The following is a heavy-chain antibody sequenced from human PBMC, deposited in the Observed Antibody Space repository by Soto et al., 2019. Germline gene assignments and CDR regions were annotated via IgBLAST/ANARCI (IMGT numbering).Heavy chain of an antibody. CDR2: ISYDGSNK. CDR1: GFTFSSYG. Sequence: GGSLRLSCAASGFTFSSYGMHWVRQAPGKGLEWVAVISYDGSNKYYADSVKGRFTISRDNSKNTLYLQMNSLRAEDTAVYYCAKTNPLDYGDSFDYWGQGTLVTVSS. J-gene: IGHJ4*02. CDR3: AKTNPLDYGDSFDY. V-gene: IGHV3-30*18. D-gene: IGHD4-17*01.